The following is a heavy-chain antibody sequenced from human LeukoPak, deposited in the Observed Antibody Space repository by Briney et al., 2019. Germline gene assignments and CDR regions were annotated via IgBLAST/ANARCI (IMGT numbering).Heavy chain of an antibody. CDR2: TSYSGVT. CDR3: ARCPKGVYYYYMDV. Sequence: SETLSLTCTVSGDSINNYYWSWIRQPPGKGLEWIGYTSYSGVTDYSPSLKSRVTISVDRSKSQFSLTLASVTAADTAVYYCARCPKGVYYYYMDVWGNGTTATVSS. J-gene: IGHJ6*03. V-gene: IGHV4-59*01. CDR1: GDSINNYY.